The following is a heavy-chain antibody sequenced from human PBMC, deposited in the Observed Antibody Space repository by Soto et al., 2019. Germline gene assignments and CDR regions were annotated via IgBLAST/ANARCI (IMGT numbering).Heavy chain of an antibody. CDR3: ARGGGYCTNGVCYSNYYFYYGMDV. V-gene: IGHV4-34*01. J-gene: IGHJ6*02. CDR2: INHSGST. CDR1: GEYFSGYY. Sequence: SETLSLTCAVYGEYFSGYYCSWIRQPPGKGLEWIGEINHSGSTNYNPSLKSRVTISVDTSKNRFSLKLSSVTAADTAVYYCARGGGYCTNGVCYSNYYFYYGMDVWGQGTTVTVSS. D-gene: IGHD2-8*01.